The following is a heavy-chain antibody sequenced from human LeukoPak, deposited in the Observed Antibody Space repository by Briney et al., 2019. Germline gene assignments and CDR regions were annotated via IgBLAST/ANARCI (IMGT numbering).Heavy chain of an antibody. CDR2: MNPNSGNT. J-gene: IGHJ4*02. Sequence: ASVKVSCMASGYTFTSYDINWVRQATGQGLEWMGRMNPNSGNTGYAQTFQGRVTITRNTSISTDYMELSSLRSEDAAVYYCARELVVAAQGALGYWGQGTLVTVSS. CDR3: ARELVVAAQGALGY. D-gene: IGHD2-15*01. V-gene: IGHV1-8*01. CDR1: GYTFTSYD.